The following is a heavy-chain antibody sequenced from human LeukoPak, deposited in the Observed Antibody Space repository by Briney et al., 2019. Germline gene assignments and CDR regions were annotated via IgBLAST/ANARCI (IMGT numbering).Heavy chain of an antibody. D-gene: IGHD5-18*01. CDR1: GFTFSSYG. J-gene: IGHJ6*02. CDR3: AKDDLYSYGYVLYYYYGMDV. CDR2: ISYDGSNK. V-gene: IGHV3-30*18. Sequence: PGGSLRLSCAASGFTFSSYGMHWVRQAPGKGLEWVAVISYDGSNKYYADSVKGRFTISRDNSKNTLYLQMNSLRAEDTAVYYCAKDDLYSYGYVLYYYYGMDVWGQGTTVTVSS.